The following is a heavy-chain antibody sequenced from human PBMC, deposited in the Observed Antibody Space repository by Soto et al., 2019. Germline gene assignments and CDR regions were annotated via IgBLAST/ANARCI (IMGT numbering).Heavy chain of an antibody. J-gene: IGHJ1*01. CDR1: GFTFSSYA. Sequence: PGGSLRLSCAASGFTFSSYAMSWVRQAPGKGLEWVSAISGSGGSTYYAGSVKGGFTISRDNSKNTLYLQMNSLRAEDTAVYYCAKDQRESTATPAEHFQHWGQGTLVTVSS. V-gene: IGHV3-23*01. CDR3: AKDQRESTATPAEHFQH. D-gene: IGHD4-17*01. CDR2: ISGSGGST.